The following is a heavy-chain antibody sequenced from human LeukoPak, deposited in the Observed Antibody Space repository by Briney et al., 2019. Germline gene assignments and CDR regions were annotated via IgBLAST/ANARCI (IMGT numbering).Heavy chain of an antibody. J-gene: IGHJ4*02. CDR2: IIPIFGTA. Sequence: ASVKVPCKASGGTFSSYAISWVRQAPGQGLEWMGGIIPIFGTANYAQKFQGRVTITADESTSTAYMELSSLRSEDTAVYYCARGAYYDSSGYYNYWGQGTLVTVSS. CDR1: GGTFSSYA. CDR3: ARGAYYDSSGYYNY. D-gene: IGHD3-22*01. V-gene: IGHV1-69*13.